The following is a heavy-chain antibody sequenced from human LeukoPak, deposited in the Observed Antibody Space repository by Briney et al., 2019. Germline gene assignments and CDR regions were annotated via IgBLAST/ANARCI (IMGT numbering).Heavy chain of an antibody. J-gene: IGHJ6*03. CDR3: ARSGCSSTSCYKKGGYYYYDMDV. CDR1: GFTFSSYW. CDR2: IKQDGSEK. V-gene: IGHV3-7*01. D-gene: IGHD2-2*02. Sequence: PGGSLRLSCAASGFTFSSYWISWVRQAPGKRLEWVANIKQDGSEKYHVDSVKGRFTISRDNAKNSLYLQMNSLRAEDTAVYYCARSGCSSTSCYKKGGYYYYDMDVWGKGTTVTVSS.